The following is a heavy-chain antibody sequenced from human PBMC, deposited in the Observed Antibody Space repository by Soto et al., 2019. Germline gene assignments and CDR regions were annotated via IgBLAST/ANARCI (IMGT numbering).Heavy chain of an antibody. V-gene: IGHV3-23*01. Sequence: GGSLRLSCAASGFTFSSYAMSWVRQAPGKGLEWVSAISGSGGSTYYADSVKGRFTISRDNSKNTLYLQMNSLRAEDTAVYYCAKDLEAYYYSSGSLGVMDVWGKGTTVTVSS. J-gene: IGHJ6*03. D-gene: IGHD3-10*01. CDR3: AKDLEAYYYSSGSLGVMDV. CDR1: GFTFSSYA. CDR2: ISGSGGST.